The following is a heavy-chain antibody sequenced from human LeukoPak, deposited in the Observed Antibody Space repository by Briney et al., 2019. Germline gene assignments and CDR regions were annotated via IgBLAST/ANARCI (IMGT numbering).Heavy chain of an antibody. CDR1: GYTFTSYG. Sequence: ASVTVSCKASGYTFTSYGISWVRQAPGQGLEWMGWISAYNGNTNYVQKLQGRVTMTTDTSTSTAYMELRSLRSDDTAVYYCARVEGRYCSSTSCGYYYYYGMDVWGQGTTVTVSS. V-gene: IGHV1-18*01. J-gene: IGHJ6*02. CDR3: ARVEGRYCSSTSCGYYYYYGMDV. D-gene: IGHD2-2*01. CDR2: ISAYNGNT.